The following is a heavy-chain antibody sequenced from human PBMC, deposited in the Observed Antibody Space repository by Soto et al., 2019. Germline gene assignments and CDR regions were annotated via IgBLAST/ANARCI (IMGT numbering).Heavy chain of an antibody. D-gene: IGHD3-10*01. CDR1: GGTFSSYA. CDR2: IIPIFGTA. CDR3: ARGSSGRFHHRFDP. Sequence: SVKVCCRASGGTFSSYAISWVRQAPGQGLEWMGGIIPIFGTANYAQKFQGRVTITADESTSTAYMKLSSLRSEDTAVYYCARGSSGRFHHRFDPWGQGTLVTVSS. J-gene: IGHJ5*02. V-gene: IGHV1-69*13.